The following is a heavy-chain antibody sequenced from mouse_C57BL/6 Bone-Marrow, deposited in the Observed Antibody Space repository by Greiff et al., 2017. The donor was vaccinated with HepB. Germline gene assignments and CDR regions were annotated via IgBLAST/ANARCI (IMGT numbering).Heavy chain of an antibody. CDR2: IYPRSGNT. CDR3: ARGGAY. V-gene: IGHV1-81*01. J-gene: IGHJ3*01. CDR1: GYTFTSYG. Sequence: VKLMESGAELARPGASVKLSCKASGYTFTSYGISWVKQRTGQGLEWIGEIYPRSGNTYYNEKFKGKATLTADKSSSTAYMELRSLTSDDSAVYFCARGGAYWGQGTLVTVSA.